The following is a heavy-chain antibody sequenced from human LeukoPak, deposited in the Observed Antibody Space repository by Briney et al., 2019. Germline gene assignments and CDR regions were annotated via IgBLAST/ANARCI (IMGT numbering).Heavy chain of an antibody. CDR2: INPNSGGT. CDR1: GYTFTGYY. D-gene: IGHD6-19*01. Sequence: ASVKVSCKASGYTFTGYYMHWVRQAPGQGLEWMGWINPNSGGTNYAQKFQGRVTMTRDTSISTAYMELSMLRSDDTAVYYCARGGSGWFSFFDYWGQGTLVTVSS. J-gene: IGHJ4*02. CDR3: ARGGSGWFSFFDY. V-gene: IGHV1-2*02.